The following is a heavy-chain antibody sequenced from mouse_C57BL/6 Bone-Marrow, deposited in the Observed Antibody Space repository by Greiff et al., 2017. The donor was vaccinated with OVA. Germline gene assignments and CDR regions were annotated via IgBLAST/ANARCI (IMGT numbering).Heavy chain of an antibody. V-gene: IGHV5-4*01. CDR2: ISDGGSYT. D-gene: IGHD3-2*02. CDR1: GFTFSSYA. CDR3: ARDLSLKGWFAY. J-gene: IGHJ3*01. Sequence: EVMLVESGGGLVKPGGSLKLSCAASGFTFSSYAMSWVRQTPEKRLEWVATISDGGSYTYYPDNVKGRFTISRDNAKNNLYLQMSHLKSEDTAMYYCARDLSLKGWFAYWGQGTLVTVSA.